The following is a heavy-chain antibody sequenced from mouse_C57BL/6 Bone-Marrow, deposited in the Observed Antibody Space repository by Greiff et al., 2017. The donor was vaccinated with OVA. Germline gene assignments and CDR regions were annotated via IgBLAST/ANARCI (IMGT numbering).Heavy chain of an antibody. D-gene: IGHD2-12*01. Sequence: QVQLQQPGTELVKPGASVKLSCKASGYTFTSYWMHWVKQRPGQGLEWIGNINPSNGGTNYNEKFKSKATLTVDKSSSTAYMQLSSLTSEDSAVYYCAGSGAYYSPYYYAMDYWGQGTSVTVSS. V-gene: IGHV1-53*01. CDR2: INPSNGGT. CDR1: GYTFTSYW. CDR3: AGSGAYYSPYYYAMDY. J-gene: IGHJ4*01.